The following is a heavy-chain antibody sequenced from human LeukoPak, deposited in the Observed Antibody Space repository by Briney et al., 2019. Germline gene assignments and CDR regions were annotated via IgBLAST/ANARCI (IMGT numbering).Heavy chain of an antibody. J-gene: IGHJ3*02. V-gene: IGHV3-48*03. Sequence: GGSLRLSCAASGFTFSSYEMNWVRQAPGKGLEWVSYISSSGTTIYYADSVRGRFTISRDNAKNSLSLQMNSLRAEDTAVYYCARAEMATFRAFDIWGQGTMVTVSS. CDR3: ARAEMATFRAFDI. CDR2: ISSSGTTI. CDR1: GFTFSSYE. D-gene: IGHD5-24*01.